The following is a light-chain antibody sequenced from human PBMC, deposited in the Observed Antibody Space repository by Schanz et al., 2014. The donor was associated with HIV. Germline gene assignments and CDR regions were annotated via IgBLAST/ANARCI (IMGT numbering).Light chain of an antibody. CDR1: SSNIGADFD. V-gene: IGLV1-40*01. J-gene: IGLJ2*01. Sequence: QSVLTQPPSASGTPGQRVTISCTGGSSNIGADFDVHWYQLLPGTAPKLLIFDNTNRPSGVPARFSGCKSGSSASLAISGLQAEDEADYYCAAWDVNLNGPVFGGGTKLTVL. CDR2: DNT. CDR3: AAWDVNLNGPV.